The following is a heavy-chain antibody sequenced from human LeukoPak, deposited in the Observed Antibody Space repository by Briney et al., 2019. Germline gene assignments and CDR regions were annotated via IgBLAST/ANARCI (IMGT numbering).Heavy chain of an antibody. V-gene: IGHV4-34*01. J-gene: IGHJ2*01. D-gene: IGHD3-9*01. CDR2: INHSGST. CDR3: ARITPNYDILTGENSDWYFDL. Sequence: SETLSLTCAVYGGSFSGYYWSWIRQPPGKGLEWIGEINHSGSTNYNPSLKSRVTISVDTSKNQFSLKLSSVTAADTAVYYCARITPNYDILTGENSDWYFDLWGRGTLVTVSS. CDR1: GGSFSGYY.